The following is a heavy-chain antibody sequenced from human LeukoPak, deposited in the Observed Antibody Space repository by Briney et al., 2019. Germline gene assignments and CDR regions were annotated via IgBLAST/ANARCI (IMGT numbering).Heavy chain of an antibody. CDR3: TTDSGSGVIDY. Sequence: PGGSLRLSCAASGFTFSNAWMSWVRQAPGKGLEWVGRIKSKTDGGTTDYAAPVKGRFTISGDDSKNTLYLQMNSLKTEDTAVYYCTTDSGSGVIDYWGQGTLVTVSS. J-gene: IGHJ4*02. V-gene: IGHV3-15*01. D-gene: IGHD3-10*01. CDR2: IKSKTDGGTT. CDR1: GFTFSNAW.